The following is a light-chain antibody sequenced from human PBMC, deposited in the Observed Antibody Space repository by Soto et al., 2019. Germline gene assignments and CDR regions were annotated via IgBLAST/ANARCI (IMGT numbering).Light chain of an antibody. J-gene: IGKJ1*01. Sequence: DIQLTQSPSTLYAPVPARFAITWRASQCVSKWLAWYQQKPGKAPNLLIYEVSSLESGVPTRCSSSGSGTELTLTIRRLEPEDVAVYYRQQYGSSATFGQGTKVDIK. V-gene: IGKV1-5*01. CDR1: QCVSKW. CDR3: QQYGSSAT. CDR2: EVS.